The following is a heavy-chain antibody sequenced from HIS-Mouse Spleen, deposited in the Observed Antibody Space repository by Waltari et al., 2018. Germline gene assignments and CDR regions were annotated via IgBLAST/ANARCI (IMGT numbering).Heavy chain of an antibody. CDR2: IYYSGST. D-gene: IGHD6-13*01. CDR1: GGSNRSSSYY. J-gene: IGHJ2*01. CDR3: AREIPYSSSWYDWYFDL. V-gene: IGHV4-39*07. Sequence: QLQLQESGPGLVKPSETLSLTCTVSGGSNRSSSYYWGWIRQPPGKGLEWIGSIYYSGSTYYNPSLKSRVTISVDTSKNQFSLKLSSVTAADTAVYYCAREIPYSSSWYDWYFDLWGRGTLVTVSS.